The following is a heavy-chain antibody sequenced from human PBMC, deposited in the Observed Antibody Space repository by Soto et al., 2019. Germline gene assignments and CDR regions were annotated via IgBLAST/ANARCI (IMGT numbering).Heavy chain of an antibody. CDR2: IYYSGST. Sequence: QVQLQESGPGLVKPSETLSLTCTVSGGSISSYYWSWIRQPPGKGLEWIGYIYYSGSTNYNPSLKSRVTISVDTSKNQFSLKLSSVTAADTAVYYCARTQQLWLYYFDYWGQGTLVTVSS. CDR3: ARTQQLWLYYFDY. D-gene: IGHD5-18*01. J-gene: IGHJ4*02. CDR1: GGSISSYY. V-gene: IGHV4-59*01.